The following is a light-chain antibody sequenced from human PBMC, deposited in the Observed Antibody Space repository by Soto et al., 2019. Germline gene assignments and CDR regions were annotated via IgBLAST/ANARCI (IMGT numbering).Light chain of an antibody. V-gene: IGLV2-14*01. J-gene: IGLJ2*01. CDR3: STYTSASTS. CDR1: EVGAHRF. CDR2: EVI. Sequence: QSALTQPASVSGSPGQSITISCTGTEVGAHRFVSWYQQVPGTAPKLLIYEVIKRPSGISPRFSGSKAGNTASLTISGLHAEDEADYFCSTYTSASTSFGGGTQLTVL.